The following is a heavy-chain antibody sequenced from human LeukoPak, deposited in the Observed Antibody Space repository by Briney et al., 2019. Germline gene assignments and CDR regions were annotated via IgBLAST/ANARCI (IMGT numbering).Heavy chain of an antibody. CDR3: ARLRSYYFDY. J-gene: IGHJ4*02. CDR1: GGTFSSYA. D-gene: IGHD3-16*02. Sequence: ASVKVSCKASGGTFSSYAISWVRQAPGQGLEWMGWISAYNGNTNYAQKLQGRVTMTTDTSTSTAYMELRSLRSDDTAVYYCARLRSYYFDYWGQGTLVTVSS. CDR2: ISAYNGNT. V-gene: IGHV1-18*01.